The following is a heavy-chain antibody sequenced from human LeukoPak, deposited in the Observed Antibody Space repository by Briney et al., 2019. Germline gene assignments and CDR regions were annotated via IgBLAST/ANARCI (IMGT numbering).Heavy chain of an antibody. J-gene: IGHJ4*02. D-gene: IGHD5-18*01. CDR2: IRYDGSNK. CDR1: GFTFSSYG. CDR3: ARQGYSYGSGYYFDY. Sequence: GGSLRLSCAASGFTFSSYGMHWVRQAPGKGLEWVTFIRYDGSNKYYADSVKGRFTISRDNAKNTLYLQMNSLRAEDTAVYYCARQGYSYGSGYYFDYWGQGTLVTVSS. V-gene: IGHV3-30*02.